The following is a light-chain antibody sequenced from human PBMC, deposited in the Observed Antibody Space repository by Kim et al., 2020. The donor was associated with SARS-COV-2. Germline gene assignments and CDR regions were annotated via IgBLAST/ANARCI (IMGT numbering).Light chain of an antibody. CDR2: YDS. V-gene: IGLV3-21*04. CDR1: NIGSKN. CDR3: QVWDSSSDHRV. Sequence: APRKTARITCGGNNIGSKNLNWYQQMPGQAPALLIYYDSDRPSGIPERFSGSNSGNTATLTISRVEAGDEADYYCQVWDSSSDHRVFGGGTKLTVL. J-gene: IGLJ3*02.